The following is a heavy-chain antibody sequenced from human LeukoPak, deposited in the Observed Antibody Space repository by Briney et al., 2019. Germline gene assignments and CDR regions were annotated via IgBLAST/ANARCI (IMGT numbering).Heavy chain of an antibody. J-gene: IGHJ4*02. V-gene: IGHV3-21*01. CDR1: GFTFSSYS. D-gene: IGHD6-13*01. Sequence: GGSLRLSCAASGFTFSSYSMNWVRQAPGKGLEWVSSISSSSSYIYYADSVKGRFTISRDNAKNSLYLQMNSLRAEDTAVYYCARVEGHIAAAARGFVDYWGQGTLVTVSS. CDR3: ARVEGHIAAAARGFVDY. CDR2: ISSSSSYI.